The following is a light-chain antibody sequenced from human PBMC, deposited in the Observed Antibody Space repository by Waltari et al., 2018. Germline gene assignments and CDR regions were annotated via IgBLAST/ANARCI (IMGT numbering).Light chain of an antibody. CDR1: QTTYTH. Sequence: DTVMTQSPATLSVSPGEGATLPCRASQTTYTHLAWYQQKPGQVPRLLIYGSSTRATGIPARFSGSGSGTEFTLTISGLQPEDVATYYCQKYNSAPRTFGQGTKVQL. J-gene: IGKJ1*01. CDR2: GSS. V-gene: IGKV3-15*01. CDR3: QKYNSAPRT.